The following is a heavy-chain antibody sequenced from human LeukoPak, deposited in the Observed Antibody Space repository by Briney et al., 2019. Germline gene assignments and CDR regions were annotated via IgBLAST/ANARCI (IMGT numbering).Heavy chain of an antibody. V-gene: IGHV4-59*01. CDR2: IYYSGST. D-gene: IGHD2-15*01. CDR3: ARVLPGVVVVAATSPFGWFDP. CDR1: GGSISSYY. Sequence: SQTLSLTCTVSGGSISSYYWSWIRQPPGKGLEWIGYIYYSGSTNYNPSLKSRVTISVDTSKNQFSLKLSSVTAADTAVYYCARVLPGVVVVAATSPFGWFDPWGQGTLVTVSS. J-gene: IGHJ5*02.